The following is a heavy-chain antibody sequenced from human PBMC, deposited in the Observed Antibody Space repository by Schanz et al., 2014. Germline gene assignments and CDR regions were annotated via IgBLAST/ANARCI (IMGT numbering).Heavy chain of an antibody. CDR3: ARDRRRYCSTASCLHDNWFDP. V-gene: IGHV1-69*04. CDR1: GGTFSSFG. D-gene: IGHD2-2*01. CDR2: IIPSLGIA. Sequence: VQLEQSGAEVKKPGSSVKVSCKASGGTFSSFGINWVRQAPGQGLEWMGRIIPSLGIANYAQNFQGRVTITADKSTSTAYMELTSLRSEDTAVYYCARDRRRYCSTASCLHDNWFDPWGQGTLVIVSS. J-gene: IGHJ5*02.